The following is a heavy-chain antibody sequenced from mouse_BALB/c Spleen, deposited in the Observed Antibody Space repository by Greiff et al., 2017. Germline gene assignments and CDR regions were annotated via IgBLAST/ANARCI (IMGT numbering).Heavy chain of an antibody. CDR1: GFTFSSYA. CDR3: ARGGDYYGSSLDY. D-gene: IGHD1-1*01. J-gene: IGHJ2*01. V-gene: IGHV5-6-5*01. Sequence: EVKLMESGGGLVKPGGSLKLSCAASGFTFSSYAMSWVRQTPEKRLEWVASISSGGSTYYPDSVKGRFTISRDNARNILYLQMSSLRSEDTAMYYCARGGDYYGSSLDYWGQGTTLTVSS. CDR2: ISSGGST.